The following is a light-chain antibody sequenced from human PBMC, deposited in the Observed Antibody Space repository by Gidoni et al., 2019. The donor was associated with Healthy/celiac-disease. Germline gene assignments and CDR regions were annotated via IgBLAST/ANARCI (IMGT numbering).Light chain of an antibody. CDR1: NIGSKN. CDR3: QVWDSSTVV. J-gene: IGLJ2*01. Sequence: YELTQPLSVSVALGQTARITCGGNNIGSKNVHWYQQKPGQAPVLVIYRDSNRPSGIPERFSGSNAGNTATLTISRAQAGDEADYYCQVWDSSTVVFGGGTKLTVL. V-gene: IGLV3-9*01. CDR2: RDS.